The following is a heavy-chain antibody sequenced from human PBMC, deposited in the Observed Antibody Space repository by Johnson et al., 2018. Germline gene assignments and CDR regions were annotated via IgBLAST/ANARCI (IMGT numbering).Heavy chain of an antibody. CDR3: TRVLALYGDSRYNWFDP. Sequence: EVQLVESGGGLVQPGRSLRLSCAASGFTLDDYAIHWVRQAPGKGLEWVSGFSWKSGSIDYADSVKGRFTISRDNAKNTRYLQMDSLRPEDKAPYYCTRVLALYGDSRYNWFDPWGQGTLVTVSS. V-gene: IGHV3-9*01. CDR1: GFTLDDYA. D-gene: IGHD4-17*01. J-gene: IGHJ5*02. CDR2: FSWKSGSI.